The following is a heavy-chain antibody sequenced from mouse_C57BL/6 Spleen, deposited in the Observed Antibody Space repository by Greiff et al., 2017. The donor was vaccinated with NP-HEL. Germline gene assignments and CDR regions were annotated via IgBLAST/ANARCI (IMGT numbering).Heavy chain of an antibody. D-gene: IGHD2-4*01. J-gene: IGHJ4*01. CDR2: IHPNSGST. Sequence: QVQLKQPGAELVKPGASVKLSCKASGYTFTSYWMHWVKQRPGQGLEWIGMIHPNSGSTNYHEKFKSKATLTVDKSSSTAYMQLSSLTSEDSAVYYCARGPPIYYDYDGAMDYWGQGTSVTVSA. V-gene: IGHV1-64*01. CDR1: GYTFTSYW. CDR3: ARGPPIYYDYDGAMDY.